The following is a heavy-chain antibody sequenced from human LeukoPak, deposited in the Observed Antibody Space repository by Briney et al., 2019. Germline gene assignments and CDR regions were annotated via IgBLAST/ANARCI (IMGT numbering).Heavy chain of an antibody. Sequence: GKSLRLSCAASGSTFSSYTMNWVRQPPGKGLEWVSSISSGSGYIYYADSLKGRFTISRDNAKNSLYLQMNSLTAEDTAVYYCATSLRGYRQGFDYWGLGTLVTVSP. CDR3: ATSLRGYRQGFDY. CDR2: ISSGSGYI. D-gene: IGHD5-18*01. CDR1: GSTFSSYT. V-gene: IGHV3-21*01. J-gene: IGHJ4*02.